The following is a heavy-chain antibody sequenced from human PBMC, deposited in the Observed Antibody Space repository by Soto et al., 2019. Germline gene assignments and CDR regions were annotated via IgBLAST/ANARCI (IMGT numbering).Heavy chain of an antibody. Sequence: EVQLLESGGGLVQPGGSLRLSCAASGFTFSSYAMSWVRQAPGKGLEWVSAISGSGGSTYYADTVKGRFTISRDNTKNTLYLQINSLRAEDTAVYYCAKANEYYDFCSGYYAFDYWGQGTLVTVSS. CDR2: ISGSGGST. J-gene: IGHJ4*02. V-gene: IGHV3-23*01. D-gene: IGHD3-3*01. CDR1: GFTFSSYA. CDR3: AKANEYYDFCSGYYAFDY.